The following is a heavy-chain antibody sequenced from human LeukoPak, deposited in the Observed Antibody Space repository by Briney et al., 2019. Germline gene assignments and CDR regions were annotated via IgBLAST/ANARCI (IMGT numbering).Heavy chain of an antibody. CDR1: GGSISSSSYY. CDR3: ARQGGTLNWFDP. Sequence: SETLSLTCTVSGGSISSSSYYWGWTRQPPGKWLEWIGSIFYSGSAYYNPSLKSRVAISVDTSKNQFSLKLSSVTAADTAVYYCARQGGTLNWFDPWGQGTLVTVSS. V-gene: IGHV4-39*01. D-gene: IGHD1-7*01. CDR2: IFYSGSA. J-gene: IGHJ5*02.